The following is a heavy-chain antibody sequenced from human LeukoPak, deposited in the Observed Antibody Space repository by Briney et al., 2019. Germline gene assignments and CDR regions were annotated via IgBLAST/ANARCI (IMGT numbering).Heavy chain of an antibody. J-gene: IGHJ4*02. CDR3: ARDESSSWYVFDY. Sequence: SETLSLTCAVSGGSISSNSYYWGWIRQPPGKGLEWIGSIYYSGSTYYNPSLKSRVTISVDTSKNQFSLKLSSVTAADTAVYYCARDESSSWYVFDYWGQGTLVTVSS. V-gene: IGHV4-39*07. CDR1: GGSISSNSYY. D-gene: IGHD6-13*01. CDR2: IYYSGST.